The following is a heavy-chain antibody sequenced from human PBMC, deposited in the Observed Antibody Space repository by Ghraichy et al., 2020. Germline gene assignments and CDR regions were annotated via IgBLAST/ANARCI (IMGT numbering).Heavy chain of an antibody. V-gene: IGHV1-24*01. J-gene: IGHJ6*02. CDR3: ATAFRDYYGSAYGMDV. CDR1: GYTLTELS. CDR2: FDPEDGET. Sequence: ASVKVSCKVSGYTLTELSMHWVRQAPGKGLEWMGGFDPEDGETIYAQKFQGRVTMTEDTSTDTAYMELSSLRSEDTAVYYCATAFRDYYGSAYGMDVWGQGTTVTVSS. D-gene: IGHD3-10*01.